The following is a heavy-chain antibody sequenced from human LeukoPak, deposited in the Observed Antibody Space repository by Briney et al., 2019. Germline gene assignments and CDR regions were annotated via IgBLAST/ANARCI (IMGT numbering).Heavy chain of an antibody. J-gene: IGHJ4*02. V-gene: IGHV3-7*01. CDR2: IKQDGSEK. Sequence: GGSLRPSCAASGFTFSSYWMSWVRQAPGKGLEWVANIKQDGSEKYYVDSVKGRFTISRDNAKNSLYLQMNSLRAEDTAVYYCARDLGYGSGSFFDYWGQGTLVTVSS. D-gene: IGHD3-10*01. CDR3: ARDLGYGSGSFFDY. CDR1: GFTFSSYW.